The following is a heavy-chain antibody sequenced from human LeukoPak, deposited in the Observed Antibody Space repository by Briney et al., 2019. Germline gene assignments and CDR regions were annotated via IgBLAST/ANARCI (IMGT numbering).Heavy chain of an antibody. J-gene: IGHJ5*02. CDR1: GGSISNSNYY. D-gene: IGHD2-21*01. CDR2: MYYSGHT. Sequence: PSDTLSLTCTVSGGSISNSNYYWGWIRQSPGRGLEWIGSMYYSGHTCYNPSLEGRVTISVDTSENQFSLILGSVTAADTAVYYCARTILPRWWFDPWGQGTLVTVSS. CDR3: ARTILPRWWFDP. V-gene: IGHV4-39*01.